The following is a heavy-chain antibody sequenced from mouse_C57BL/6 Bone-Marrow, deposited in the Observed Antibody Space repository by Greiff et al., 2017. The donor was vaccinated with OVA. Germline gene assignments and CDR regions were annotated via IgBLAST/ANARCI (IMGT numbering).Heavy chain of an antibody. Sequence: EVQLQQSGAELVRPGSSVKMSCKTSGYTFTSYGINWVKQRPGQGLEWIGYIYIGNGYTEYNEKFKGKATLTSDTSSSTAYMQLSSLTSEDSAIYFCARSRNYGNYFWPWYFDVWGTGTTVTVSS. D-gene: IGHD2-1*01. CDR2: IYIGNGYT. J-gene: IGHJ1*03. CDR3: ARSRNYGNYFWPWYFDV. V-gene: IGHV1-58*01. CDR1: GYTFTSYG.